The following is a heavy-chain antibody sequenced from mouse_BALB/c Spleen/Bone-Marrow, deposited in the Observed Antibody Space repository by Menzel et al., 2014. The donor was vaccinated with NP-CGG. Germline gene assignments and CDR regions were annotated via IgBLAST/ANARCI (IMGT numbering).Heavy chain of an antibody. Sequence: VPLQQSGAVLVKPGASVTLSCTASGFNIKDTYMHWVKQRPEQGLEWIGRIDPANGNTKYDPKFQGKATITAGTSSNTAYLQLSSLTSEDTAGYYCARRGLLWYPLFAYCGQGTLVTVSA. D-gene: IGHD2-1*01. V-gene: IGHV14-3*02. CDR3: ARRGLLWYPLFAY. CDR2: IDPANGNT. CDR1: GFNIKDTY. J-gene: IGHJ3*01.